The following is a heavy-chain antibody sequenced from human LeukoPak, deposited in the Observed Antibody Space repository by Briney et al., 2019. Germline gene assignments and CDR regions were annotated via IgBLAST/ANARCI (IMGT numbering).Heavy chain of an antibody. CDR2: INPSSGST. Sequence: ASVKVSCKASGYTFTSYYMHWVRQAPGQGLEWMGVINPSSGSTSYAQKFQGRVTMTRDTSTSTVYMELSSLRSEDTAVYYCARDRGQQLVLKGAIDIWGQGTMVTVSS. CDR3: ARDRGQQLVLKGAIDI. J-gene: IGHJ3*02. V-gene: IGHV1-46*01. CDR1: GYTFTSYY. D-gene: IGHD6-13*01.